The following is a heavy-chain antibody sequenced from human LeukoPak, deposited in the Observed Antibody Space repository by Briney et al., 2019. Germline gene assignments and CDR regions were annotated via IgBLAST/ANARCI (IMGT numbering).Heavy chain of an antibody. Sequence: GGSLRLSCAASGFTFSSYWMHGVRQAPGKGLVWVSRINSDGSSTSYADSVKGRFTISRDNAKNTLYLQMNSLRAEDTAVYYCARTRARGDPFDSWGQGTPVTVSS. CDR3: ARTRARGDPFDS. V-gene: IGHV3-74*01. D-gene: IGHD4-17*01. CDR1: GFTFSSYW. CDR2: INSDGSST. J-gene: IGHJ4*02.